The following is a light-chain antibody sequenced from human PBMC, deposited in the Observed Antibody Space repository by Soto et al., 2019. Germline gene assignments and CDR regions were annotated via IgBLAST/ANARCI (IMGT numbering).Light chain of an antibody. CDR3: QQRSNWPLT. CDR2: DAS. CDR1: QSAGNF. Sequence: EIVMTQSPATLSVSPGETASLSCRASQSAGNFLAWYQQKPGQAPRLLIYDASNRATGIPARFSGSGSGTDFTLTISSLEPEDSAVYYCQQRSNWPLTFGPGTKVDIK. J-gene: IGKJ3*01. V-gene: IGKV3-11*01.